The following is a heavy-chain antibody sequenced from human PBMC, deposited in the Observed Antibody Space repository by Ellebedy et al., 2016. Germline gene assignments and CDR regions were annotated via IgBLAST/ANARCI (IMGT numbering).Heavy chain of an antibody. J-gene: IGHJ4*02. D-gene: IGHD6-19*01. Sequence: GESLKISCAASGFTFSGFAMSWVRQAPGKGLEWVSAITGSGDNTYYADSVKGRFTISRDSSKNTLYLDMDSLRAEDTAIYYCAKCRHINGCLLDYWGQGTLVTVSS. V-gene: IGHV3-23*01. CDR1: GFTFSGFA. CDR2: ITGSGDNT. CDR3: AKCRHINGCLLDY.